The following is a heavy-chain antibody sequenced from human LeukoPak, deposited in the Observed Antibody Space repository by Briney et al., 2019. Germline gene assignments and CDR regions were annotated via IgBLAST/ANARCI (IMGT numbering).Heavy chain of an antibody. V-gene: IGHV4-39*01. CDR3: ARRVEDEVVTGAYWFDP. Sequence: SETLSLTCTVSGGSISTNNFYWGWIRQPPGQGLEWIGSVYYSGSPYYNPSLRSRVTISVDTSKNQFSLKLSSVIAADTATYYCARRVEDEVVTGAYWFDPWGQGALVTVSS. CDR2: VYYSGSP. D-gene: IGHD2-2*01. J-gene: IGHJ5*02. CDR1: GGSISTNNFY.